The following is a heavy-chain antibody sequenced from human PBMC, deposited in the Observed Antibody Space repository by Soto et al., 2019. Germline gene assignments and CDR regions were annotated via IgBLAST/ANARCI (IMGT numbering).Heavy chain of an antibody. CDR3: ARNRGAAAANYYYYYYMNV. CDR1: GFTVSSNY. Sequence: EVQLVESGGGLVQPGGSLRLSCAASGFTVSSNYMSWVRQAPGKGLEWFSVIYSGGSTYYADSVKGRFTISRHNSKNTLYLQMNSLRAEDTAVYYCARNRGAAAANYYYYYYMNVWGKGTTVTVSS. D-gene: IGHD6-13*01. CDR2: IYSGGST. V-gene: IGHV3-53*04. J-gene: IGHJ6*03.